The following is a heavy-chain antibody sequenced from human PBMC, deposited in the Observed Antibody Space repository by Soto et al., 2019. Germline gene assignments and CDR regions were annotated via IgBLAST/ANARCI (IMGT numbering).Heavy chain of an antibody. CDR2: ISAYNGNT. CDR1: GYTFTSYG. D-gene: IGHD4-17*01. V-gene: IGHV1-18*01. CDR3: ARDSGGGGYGDYVPYYYYYGMDV. J-gene: IGHJ6*02. Sequence: QVQLVQSGAEVKKPGASVKVSCKASGYTFTSYGISWVRQAPGQGLEWMGWISAYNGNTNYAQKLQGRVTMTTHTSTSSAYMELRSLRSDDTAVYYCARDSGGGGYGDYVPYYYYYGMDVWGQGTTVTVSS.